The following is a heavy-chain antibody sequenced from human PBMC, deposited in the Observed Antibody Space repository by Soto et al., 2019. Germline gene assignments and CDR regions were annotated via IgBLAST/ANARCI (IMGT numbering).Heavy chain of an antibody. J-gene: IGHJ5*02. D-gene: IGHD2-15*01. CDR3: ARVFYCSGGSCQGFNWFGP. Sequence: SETLSLTCAVYGGSFSGYYWSWIRQPPGKGLEWIGEINHSGSTNYNPSLKSRVTISVDTSKNQFSLKLSSVTAADTAVYYCARVFYCSGGSCQGFNWFGPWGQGTLVTVSS. V-gene: IGHV4-34*01. CDR2: INHSGST. CDR1: GGSFSGYY.